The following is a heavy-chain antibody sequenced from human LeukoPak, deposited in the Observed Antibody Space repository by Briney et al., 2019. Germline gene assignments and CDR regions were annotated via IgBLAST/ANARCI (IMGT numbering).Heavy chain of an antibody. CDR3: ARTNYHYDSNIESYRPTHFDH. CDR2: VYFSGST. V-gene: IGHV4-59*01. D-gene: IGHD3-16*01. J-gene: IGHJ4*02. CDR1: GGSLSHYF. Sequence: PSETLSLTCTVSGGSLSHYFWSWIRQAPGKGLEWIGSVYFSGSTNYNPSLMSRVTISIDTSKNHFSLKLDSVTAADTAVYFCARTNYHYDSNIESYRPTHFDHWGQGSLVTVSS.